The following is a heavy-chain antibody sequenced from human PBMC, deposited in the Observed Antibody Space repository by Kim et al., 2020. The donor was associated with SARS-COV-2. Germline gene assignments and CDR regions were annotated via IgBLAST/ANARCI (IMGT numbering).Heavy chain of an antibody. CDR1: EYNFFTYW. CDR2: IDPSDAYT. D-gene: IGHD1-7*01. CDR3: ARLRAGTSPRDAFDI. V-gene: IGHV5-10-1*01. Sequence: GESLKISCKGSEYNFFTYWITWVRQMPGKGLEWMGRIDPSDAYTNYSPSSQGHVTISVDTSISTVYLQWSSLKASDTAMYYCARLRAGTSPRDAFDIWGQGTMVTVSS. J-gene: IGHJ3*02.